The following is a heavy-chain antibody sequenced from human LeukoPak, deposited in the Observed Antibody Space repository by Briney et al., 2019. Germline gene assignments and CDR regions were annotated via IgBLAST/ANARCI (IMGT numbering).Heavy chain of an antibody. D-gene: IGHD6-13*01. CDR1: GYTFTGYY. J-gene: IGHJ5*02. CDR3: ARGARVAAAGIGGWFDP. V-gene: IGHV1-2*02. Sequence: ASVKVSCKPSGYTFTGYYMHWVRQAPGQGLEWMGWINPNSGGTNYAQNFQGRVTMTRDTSISTAYMELSRLRSDDTAGYYCARGARVAAAGIGGWFDPGGQGTLVTVSS. CDR2: INPNSGGT.